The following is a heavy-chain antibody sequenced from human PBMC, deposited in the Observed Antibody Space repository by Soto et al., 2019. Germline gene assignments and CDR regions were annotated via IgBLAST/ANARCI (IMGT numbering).Heavy chain of an antibody. D-gene: IGHD4-17*01. V-gene: IGHV4-59*01. CDR1: GGSISSYS. CDR3: AREWPTDGDYLGCMDV. CDR2: IHYRGST. J-gene: IGHJ6*02. Sequence: QGQLQESGPGLVKPSETLSLTCTDSGGSISSYSWSWIRQPPGKGLEWIGYIHYRGSTNSNPSLESRVTISVDTYQTQGSLRLSSVTAADKAVYYCAREWPTDGDYLGCMDVCGQGTTVTVAS.